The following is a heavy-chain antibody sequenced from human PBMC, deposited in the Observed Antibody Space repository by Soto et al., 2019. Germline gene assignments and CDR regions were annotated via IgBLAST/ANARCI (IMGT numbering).Heavy chain of an antibody. J-gene: IGHJ4*02. V-gene: IGHV1-46*01. CDR3: ARVEMRYSCGHFDY. Sequence: QVQLVQSGAEVKKPGASVKVSCKASGYTFTSYYMHWVRQAPGQGLEWMGIINPSGGSTSYAQRFQCRVTMTGDTSTSTVCRELSSLRSDDTAVYYCARVEMRYSCGHFDYWGQGTLGTVSS. CDR2: INPSGGST. CDR1: GYTFTSYY. D-gene: IGHD6-19*01.